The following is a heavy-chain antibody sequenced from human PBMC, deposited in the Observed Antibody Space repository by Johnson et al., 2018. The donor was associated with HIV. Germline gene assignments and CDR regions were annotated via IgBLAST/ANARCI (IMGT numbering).Heavy chain of an antibody. CDR2: IIWNSGSI. V-gene: IGHV3-9*01. J-gene: IGHJ3*02. D-gene: IGHD5-18*01. CDR1: GFTFDDHA. CDR3: AKDRFRVGTTMAESGALDI. Sequence: EVQLVESGGGLVQPGRSLRLSCAASGFTFDDHAMHWVRQAPGKGLEWVSGIIWNSGSIAYADSVKGRFTISRDNAKNSLYLQMNSLRAEDTALYYCAKDRFRVGTTMAESGALDIWGQGTMVTVSS.